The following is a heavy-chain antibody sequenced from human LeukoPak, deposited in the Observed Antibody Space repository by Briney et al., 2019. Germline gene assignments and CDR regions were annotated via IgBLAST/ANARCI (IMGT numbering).Heavy chain of an antibody. V-gene: IGHV1-69*04. J-gene: IGHJ4*02. D-gene: IGHD3-3*01. CDR1: GGTFSSYA. Sequence: ALVKVSCKASGGTFSSYAISWVRQAPGQGLEWMGRIIPILGIANYAQKFQGRVTITAGKSTSTAYMELSSLRSEDTAVYYCATNSMKYYDFWSGYDYWGQGTLVTVSS. CDR3: ATNSMKYYDFWSGYDY. CDR2: IIPILGIA.